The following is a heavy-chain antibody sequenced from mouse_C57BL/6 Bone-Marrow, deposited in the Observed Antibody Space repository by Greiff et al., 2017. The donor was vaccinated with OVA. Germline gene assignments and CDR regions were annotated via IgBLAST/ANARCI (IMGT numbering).Heavy chain of an antibody. CDR3: ARSIYYGNLFDY. J-gene: IGHJ2*01. Sequence: VQLQQSGTELVKPGASVKLSCKASGYTFTSYWMHWVKQRPGQGLEWIGNINPSNGGTNYNEKFKSKATLTVDKSSSTAYMQLSSLTSEDSAVDYCARSIYYGNLFDYWGQGTTLTVSS. CDR1: GYTFTSYW. D-gene: IGHD2-1*01. CDR2: INPSNGGT. V-gene: IGHV1-53*01.